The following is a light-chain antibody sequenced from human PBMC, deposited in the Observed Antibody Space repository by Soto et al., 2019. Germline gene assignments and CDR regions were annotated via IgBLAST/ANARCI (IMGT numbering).Light chain of an antibody. CDR2: GAS. Sequence: EIVLTQSPGTLSLSPGERATLSCRTSQSVSNNLAWYQQNPGQAPRLLFYGASTRATGIPARFSGSGSGTDLTITIHSLQSEDFEVYYCQQYNNWPWTFGQGTKVDIK. CDR3: QQYNNWPWT. CDR1: QSVSNN. J-gene: IGKJ1*01. V-gene: IGKV3-15*01.